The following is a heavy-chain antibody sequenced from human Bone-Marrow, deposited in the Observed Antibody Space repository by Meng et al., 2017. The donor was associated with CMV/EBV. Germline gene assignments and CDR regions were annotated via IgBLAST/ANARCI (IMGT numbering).Heavy chain of an antibody. CDR3: ARQPQWLVDY. D-gene: IGHD6-19*01. CDR2: IYYSGST. CDR1: GGSISSSSYY. Sequence: GSLRLSCTVSGGSISSSSYYWSWIRQPPGKGLEWIGSIYYSGSTYYNPSLKSRVTISVDTSKNQFSLKLSSVTAADTAVYYCARQPQWLVDYWGQGTLVTVYS. V-gene: IGHV4-39*01. J-gene: IGHJ4*02.